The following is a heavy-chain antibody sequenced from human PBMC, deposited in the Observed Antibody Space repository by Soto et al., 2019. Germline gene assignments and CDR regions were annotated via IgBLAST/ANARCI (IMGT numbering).Heavy chain of an antibody. Sequence: ASVKVSCKASGYTFTGHYMHWVRQAPGQGLEWMGWINPNSGDTNYAQKFQGWVTMTRDTSISTAYMELTRLRSDDTAVYYCARENCSGGSCYAAYMDVWGKGTTVTVSS. CDR3: ARENCSGGSCYAAYMDV. D-gene: IGHD2-15*01. J-gene: IGHJ6*03. CDR2: INPNSGDT. V-gene: IGHV1-2*04. CDR1: GYTFTGHY.